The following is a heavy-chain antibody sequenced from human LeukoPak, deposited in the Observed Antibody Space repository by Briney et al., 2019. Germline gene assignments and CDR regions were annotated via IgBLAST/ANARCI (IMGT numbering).Heavy chain of an antibody. V-gene: IGHV1-69*13. J-gene: IGHJ4*02. CDR2: IIPIFGTA. Sequence: AASVKVSCKASGGTFSSYAISWVRQAPGQGLEWMGGIIPIFGTANYAQKFQGRVTITADESTSTAYMELSSLRSEDTAVYYCAGELAHTSEYSSSAGGDYWGQGTLVTVSS. D-gene: IGHD6-6*01. CDR3: AGELAHTSEYSSSAGGDY. CDR1: GGTFSSYA.